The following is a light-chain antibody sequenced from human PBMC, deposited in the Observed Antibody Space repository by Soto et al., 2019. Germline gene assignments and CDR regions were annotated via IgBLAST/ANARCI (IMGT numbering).Light chain of an antibody. V-gene: IGKV1-5*01. CDR3: QHYNSYSEA. Sequence: DVHMTQSPSTLSASVGDRVTITCRASESIATWLAWYQQKPGKAPKLLIYDASRLESGVPSRFSGGGSGTEFTLTISSLQPDDFATYYCQHYNSYSEAFGQGTKVELK. J-gene: IGKJ1*01. CDR1: ESIATW. CDR2: DAS.